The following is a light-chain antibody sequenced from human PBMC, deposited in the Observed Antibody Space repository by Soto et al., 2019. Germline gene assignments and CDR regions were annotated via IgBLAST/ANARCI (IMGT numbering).Light chain of an antibody. V-gene: IGKV3-20*01. CDR1: QSVSSSY. Sequence: EIVLTQSPGTLSLSPGERATLSCRASQSVSSSYLAWYQQKPRQAPRLLIYGASSTATGIPDRFSGSGSGTDFTLTISRLEPEDFAVYYCQQYDSSPLYTFGQGTKLEIK. J-gene: IGKJ2*01. CDR3: QQYDSSPLYT. CDR2: GAS.